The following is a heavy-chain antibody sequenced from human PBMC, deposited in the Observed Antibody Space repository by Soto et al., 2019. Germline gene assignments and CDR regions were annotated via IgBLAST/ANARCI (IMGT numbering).Heavy chain of an antibody. J-gene: IGHJ3*02. Sequence: QVQLVQSGAEVKKPGSSVKVSCKASGGTFSSYATSWVRQAPGQGLEWMGGIIPIFGTANYAQKFQGRVTITADESTSTDYMELSSLRSEDTAVYYCARFTYYYDSSGYDAFDIWGQGTMVTVSS. CDR2: IIPIFGTA. V-gene: IGHV1-69*01. CDR3: ARFTYYYDSSGYDAFDI. CDR1: GGTFSSYA. D-gene: IGHD3-22*01.